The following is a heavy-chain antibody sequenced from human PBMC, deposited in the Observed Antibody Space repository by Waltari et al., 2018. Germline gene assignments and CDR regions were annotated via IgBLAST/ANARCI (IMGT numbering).Heavy chain of an antibody. CDR3: ARDQDCSSTSCYPAFDY. Sequence: EVQLVESGGGLVQPGGSLRLSCAASGFTFSSYWMHWVRQAPGKGLGWVSRINSDGSSTSYADSVKGRFTISRDNAKNTLYLQMNSLRAEDTAVYYCARDQDCSSTSCYPAFDYWGQGTLVTVSS. V-gene: IGHV3-74*01. CDR1: GFTFSSYW. J-gene: IGHJ4*02. CDR2: INSDGSST. D-gene: IGHD2-2*01.